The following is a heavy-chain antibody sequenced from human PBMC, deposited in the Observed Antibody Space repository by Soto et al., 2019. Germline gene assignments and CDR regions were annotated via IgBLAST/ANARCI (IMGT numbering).Heavy chain of an antibody. CDR3: AGDFPYREGMDV. D-gene: IGHD4-4*01. CDR2: IYYSGST. J-gene: IGHJ6*02. CDR1: GGSISSGGYY. Sequence: SETLSLTCTVSGGSISSGGYYWSWIRQHPGKGLEWIGYIYYSGSTYYNPSLKSRVTISVDTSKNQFSLKLSSVTAADTAVYYCAGDFPYREGMDVWGQGTTVTVSS. V-gene: IGHV4-31*03.